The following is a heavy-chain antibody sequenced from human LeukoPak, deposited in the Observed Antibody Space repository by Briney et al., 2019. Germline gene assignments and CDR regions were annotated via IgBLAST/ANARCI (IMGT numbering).Heavy chain of an antibody. D-gene: IGHD2-15*01. Sequence: GASVKVSCKASGYTFTSYDINWVRQATGQGLEWMGWMNPNSGNTGYAQKFQGRVTMTRNTSISTAYMELSSLRSEDTAVYYCVRCREDIVVVVAATGIYGMDVWGQGTTVTVSS. CDR3: VRCREDIVVVVAATGIYGMDV. CDR1: GYTFTSYD. CDR2: MNPNSGNT. J-gene: IGHJ6*02. V-gene: IGHV1-8*01.